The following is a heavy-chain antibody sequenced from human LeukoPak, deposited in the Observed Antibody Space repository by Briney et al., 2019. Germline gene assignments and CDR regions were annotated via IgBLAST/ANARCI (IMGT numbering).Heavy chain of an antibody. J-gene: IGHJ6*03. CDR2: ISGSGGST. Sequence: PGGSLRLSCAASGFTFSSYAMSWVRQAPGKGLEWVSAISGSGGSTYYADSVKGRFTISRDNSKNTLYLQMNSLRAEDTAVYYCARVRLWSGYYGYMDVWGKGTTVTVSS. V-gene: IGHV3-23*01. CDR3: ARVRLWSGYYGYMDV. CDR1: GFTFSSYA. D-gene: IGHD3-3*01.